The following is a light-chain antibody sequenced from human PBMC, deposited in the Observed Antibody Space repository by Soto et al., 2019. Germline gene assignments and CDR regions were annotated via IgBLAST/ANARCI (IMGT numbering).Light chain of an antibody. CDR1: QSVDRY. V-gene: IGKV3-11*01. CDR3: QQRSNWPST. CDR2: DAY. Sequence: EVVLTQSPDTLSLSPGETATLSCRASQSVDRYLAWYQQKLGQAPRLLIYDAYTLANGVAARFTGSGSATDFSLTITSLEPEDFAVYYCQQRSNWPSTFGPGTKVE. J-gene: IGKJ2*02.